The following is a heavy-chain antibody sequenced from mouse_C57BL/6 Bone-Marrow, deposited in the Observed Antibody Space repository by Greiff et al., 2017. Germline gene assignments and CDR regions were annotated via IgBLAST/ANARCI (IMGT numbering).Heavy chain of an antibody. CDR1: GFNIKNTY. CDR3: ARSGPLGRSFDY. CDR2: IDPANGNT. J-gene: IGHJ2*01. Sequence: VQLQQSVAELVRPGASVKLSCTASGFNIKNTYMHWVQQRPEQGLEWIGRIDPANGNTKYAPKFQGKATITVDTASNTAYMQLSSLTSEDSAVFYCARSGPLGRSFDYWGQGTTLTVSS. D-gene: IGHD4-1*01. V-gene: IGHV14-3*01.